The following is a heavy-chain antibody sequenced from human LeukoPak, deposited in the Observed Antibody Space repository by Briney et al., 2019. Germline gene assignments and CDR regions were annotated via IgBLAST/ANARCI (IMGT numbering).Heavy chain of an antibody. CDR3: ARVGFGNTPHPIDY. Sequence: SETLSLTCTVSGGSISIYYWSWIRQPPGKGLEWIGYIYYTGSTNYNPSLKSRVTIPVDTSKNQFSLELSSVTAAATAVYYCARVGFGNTPHPIDYWGQGTLVTVSS. CDR2: IYYTGST. J-gene: IGHJ4*02. V-gene: IGHV4-59*01. CDR1: GGSISIYY. D-gene: IGHD4-23*01.